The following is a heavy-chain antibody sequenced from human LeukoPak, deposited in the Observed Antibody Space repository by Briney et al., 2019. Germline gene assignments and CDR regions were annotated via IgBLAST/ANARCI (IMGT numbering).Heavy chain of an antibody. J-gene: IGHJ4*01. Sequence: SETLSLTCAVSGGSISSGGYSWSWIRQPPGKGLEWIGYIYHSGSTYYNPSLKSRVTISVDTSKNQFSLKLSSVTAADTAVYYCARERGYYDSSGYGSYSDYWGHGTLVTVSS. CDR2: IYHSGST. V-gene: IGHV4-30-2*01. CDR3: ARERGYYDSSGYGSYSDY. D-gene: IGHD3-22*01. CDR1: GGSISSGGYS.